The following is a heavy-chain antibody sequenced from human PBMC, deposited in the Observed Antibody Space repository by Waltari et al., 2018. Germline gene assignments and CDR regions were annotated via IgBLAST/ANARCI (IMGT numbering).Heavy chain of an antibody. CDR1: GGTFSSYA. CDR2: SIPIFGTA. J-gene: IGHJ3*02. D-gene: IGHD4-17*01. Sequence: QVQLVQSGAEVKKPGSSVKVSCKASGGTFSSYAISWVRQAPGQGLEWMGGSIPIFGTANYAQKFQGRVTITADESTSTAYMELSRLRSEDTAGYYCARGGDDYGAFDIWGQGTMVTVSS. CDR3: ARGGDDYGAFDI. V-gene: IGHV1-69*13.